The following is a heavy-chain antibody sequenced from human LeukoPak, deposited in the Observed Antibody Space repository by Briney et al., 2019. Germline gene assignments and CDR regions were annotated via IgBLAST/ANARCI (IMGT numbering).Heavy chain of an antibody. Sequence: PGGSLRLPCAASGFIVSSNYMTWVRQAPGKGLEWVSVIHNDGSTYYADSVKGRFTISRDNSKNTLYLQMNSLRVEDTAVYYCAALARDYWGQGTLVTVSS. V-gene: IGHV3-53*01. J-gene: IGHJ4*02. CDR3: AALARDY. CDR2: IHNDGST. D-gene: IGHD3-3*02. CDR1: GFIVSSNY.